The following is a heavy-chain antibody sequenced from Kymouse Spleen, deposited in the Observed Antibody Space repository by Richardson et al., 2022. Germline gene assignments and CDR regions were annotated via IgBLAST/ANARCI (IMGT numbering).Heavy chain of an antibody. Sequence: EVQLVESGGGLVQPGGSLRLSCAASGFTFSSYWMHWVRQAPGKGLVWVSRINSDGSSTSYADSVKGRFTISRDNAKNTLYLQMNSLRAEDTAVYYCARGGVLLWFGESLFDYWGQGTLVTVSS. CDR2: INSDGSST. CDR1: GFTFSSYW. V-gene: IGHV3-74*01. J-gene: IGHJ4*02. D-gene: IGHD3-10*01. CDR3: ARGGVLLWFGESLFDY.